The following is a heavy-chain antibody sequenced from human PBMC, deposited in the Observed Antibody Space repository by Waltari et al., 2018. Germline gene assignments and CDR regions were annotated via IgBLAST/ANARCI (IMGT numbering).Heavy chain of an antibody. CDR1: GCSISSYY. CDR2: IYYSGST. Sequence: QVQLQESGPGLVKPSETLSLTCTVSGCSISSYYWSWIRQPPGKGLEWIGYIYYSGSTNYNPSLKSRVTISVDTSKNQFSLKLSSVTAADTAVYYCARGYSSSYSWFDPWGQGTLVTVSS. V-gene: IGHV4-59*01. D-gene: IGHD6-13*01. J-gene: IGHJ5*02. CDR3: ARGYSSSYSWFDP.